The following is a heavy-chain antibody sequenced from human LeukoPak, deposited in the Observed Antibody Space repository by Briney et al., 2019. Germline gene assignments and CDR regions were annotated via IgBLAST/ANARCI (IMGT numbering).Heavy chain of an antibody. CDR2: INTNTGNP. D-gene: IGHD6-19*01. CDR1: GYTFTSYA. J-gene: IGHJ6*02. CDR3: ARDGGAVALSLYCGMDV. Sequence: ASVKVSCKASGYTFTSYAMNWVRQAPGQGLEWMGWINTNTGNPTYAQGFTGRFVFSLDTSVSTAYLQISSLKAEDTAVYYCARDGGAVALSLYCGMDVWGQGTMVTVSS. V-gene: IGHV7-4-1*02.